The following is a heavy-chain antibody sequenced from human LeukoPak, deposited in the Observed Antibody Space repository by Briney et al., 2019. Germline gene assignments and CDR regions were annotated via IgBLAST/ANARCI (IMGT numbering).Heavy chain of an antibody. CDR1: GYTFTSYG. CDR2: ISAYNGNT. D-gene: IGHD3-22*01. J-gene: IGHJ4*02. CDR3: AREFFDSNRRDYFDY. Sequence: ASVKVSCKASGYTFTSYGISWVRQAPGQGLEWMGWISAYNGNTNYAQKLQGRVTMTTDTSTSTAYMELRSLRSDDTAVYYCAREFFDSNRRDYFDYWGQGSLVTVSS. V-gene: IGHV1-18*01.